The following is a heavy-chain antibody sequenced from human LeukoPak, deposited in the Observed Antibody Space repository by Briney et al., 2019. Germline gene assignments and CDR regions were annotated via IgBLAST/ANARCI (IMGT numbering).Heavy chain of an antibody. CDR3: AKDPLARLRFLEWLLFDH. CDR2: IRYDGSNK. CDR1: GFTFSSYG. D-gene: IGHD3-3*01. J-gene: IGHJ4*02. V-gene: IGHV3-30*02. Sequence: GGSLRLSCAASGFTFSSYGMHWVRQAPGKGLEWVAFIRYDGSNKYYADSAKGRFTISRDNSKNTLYLQMNSLRAEDTAVYYCAKDPLARLRFLEWLLFDHWGQGTLVTVSS.